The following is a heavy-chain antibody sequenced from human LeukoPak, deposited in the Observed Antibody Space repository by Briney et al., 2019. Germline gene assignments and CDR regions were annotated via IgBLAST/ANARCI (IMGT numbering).Heavy chain of an antibody. Sequence: PSETLSLTCTVSGGSISSYYWSWIRQPPGKGLEWIGYIYYSGSTNYNPSLKSRVTISVDTSKNQFSLKLSSVTAADTAVYYCAKDPSGYYYFDYWGQGTLVTVSS. V-gene: IGHV4-59*01. D-gene: IGHD3-3*01. CDR1: GGSISSYY. CDR3: AKDPSGYYYFDY. CDR2: IYYSGST. J-gene: IGHJ4*02.